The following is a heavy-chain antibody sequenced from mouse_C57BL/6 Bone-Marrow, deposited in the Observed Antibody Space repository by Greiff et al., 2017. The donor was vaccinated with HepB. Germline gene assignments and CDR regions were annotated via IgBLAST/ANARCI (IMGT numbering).Heavy chain of an antibody. CDR2: ISYDGSN. CDR3: ASYYVGYFDY. V-gene: IGHV3-6*01. CDR1: GYSITSGYY. Sequence: EVQLQESGPGLVKPSQSLSLTCSVTGYSITSGYYWNWIRQFPGNKLEWMGYISYDGSNNYNPSLKNRISITRDTSKNQFFLKLNSVTTEDTATYYCASYYVGYFDYWGQGTTLTVSS. D-gene: IGHD1-1*01. J-gene: IGHJ2*01.